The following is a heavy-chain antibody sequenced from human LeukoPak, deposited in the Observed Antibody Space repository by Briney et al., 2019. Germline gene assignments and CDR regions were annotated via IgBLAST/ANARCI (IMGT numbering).Heavy chain of an antibody. CDR3: AIDNPASSSSWYDVGGLDY. Sequence: PGRSLRLSCAASGFTFSSYAMHWVRQAPGKGLEWVAVISYDGSNKYYADSVKGRFTISRDNSKNTLYLQMNSLKAEDTAVYYCAIDNPASSSSWYDVGGLDYWGQGTLATVSS. J-gene: IGHJ4*02. CDR2: ISYDGSNK. CDR1: GFTFSSYA. D-gene: IGHD6-13*01. V-gene: IGHV3-30-3*01.